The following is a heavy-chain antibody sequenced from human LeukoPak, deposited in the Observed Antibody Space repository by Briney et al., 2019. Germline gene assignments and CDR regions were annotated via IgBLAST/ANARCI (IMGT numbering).Heavy chain of an antibody. Sequence: SVKVSCKASGGTFTSYAISWVRQAPGQGLEWMGRIIPTLGIANYAQKFQGRVTITADKSTSTAYMELSSLRSEDTAVYYCASLPGGEVMDVWGQGTTVTVSS. J-gene: IGHJ6*02. CDR3: ASLPGGEVMDV. CDR1: GGTFTSYA. V-gene: IGHV1-69*04. CDR2: IIPTLGIA. D-gene: IGHD2-21*01.